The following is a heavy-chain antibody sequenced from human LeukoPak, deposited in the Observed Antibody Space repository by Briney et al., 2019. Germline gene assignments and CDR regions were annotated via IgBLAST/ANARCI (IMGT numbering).Heavy chain of an antibody. D-gene: IGHD3-22*01. Sequence: GESLKISCKGSGYSFTSYWIGWVRQMPGKGLEWMGVINPTVADTRYSPSFQGQVTISADKSVSTTYLQWSSLKASDTAMYYCARYDSSGYIDSWAQGTLVNVSS. CDR3: ARYDSSGYIDS. V-gene: IGHV5-51*01. CDR2: INPTVADT. J-gene: IGHJ4*02. CDR1: GYSFTSYW.